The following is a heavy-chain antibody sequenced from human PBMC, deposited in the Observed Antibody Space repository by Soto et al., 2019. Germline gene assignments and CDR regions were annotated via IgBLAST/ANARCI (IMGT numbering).Heavy chain of an antibody. CDR2: ISTYNGNT. Sequence: QVQLVQSGVEVRKPGASVKVSCKASGYTFTTYGISWVRQAPGQGPEWMGWISTYNGNTQLAQKFQGRVTMTTDTSTNTAYMELRSLTSDDTAVYYCARDWSAEVLPDSWGQGTLVTVSS. D-gene: IGHD3-10*01. CDR3: ARDWSAEVLPDS. V-gene: IGHV1-18*01. CDR1: GYTFTTYG. J-gene: IGHJ4*02.